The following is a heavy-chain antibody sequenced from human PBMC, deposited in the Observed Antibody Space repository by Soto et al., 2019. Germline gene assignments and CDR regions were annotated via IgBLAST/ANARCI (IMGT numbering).Heavy chain of an antibody. V-gene: IGHV4-34*01. CDR2: INHSGST. Sequence: SETLSLTCAVYGGSFSGYYWSWIRQPPGKGLEWIGEINHSGSTNYNPSLKSRVTISVDTSKNQFSLKLSSVTAADTAVYYCARAFGGFGELLRWFDPWGQGTPVTVSS. CDR3: ARAFGGFGELLRWFDP. CDR1: GGSFSGYY. D-gene: IGHD3-10*01. J-gene: IGHJ5*02.